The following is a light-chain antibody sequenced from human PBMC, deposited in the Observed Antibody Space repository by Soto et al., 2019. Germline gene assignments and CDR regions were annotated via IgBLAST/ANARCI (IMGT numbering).Light chain of an antibody. CDR1: ETISNY. Sequence: IHMPQSPSSLSASVGDRVTITCRASETISNYLNWYQKKPGKAPQLLIYGASTLQRGVPSRFSGSGSGTDFTLTIGSLQPEDSATYYCQQSYSPPPITFGQGTRLGIK. CDR2: GAS. V-gene: IGKV1-39*01. CDR3: QQSYSPPPIT. J-gene: IGKJ5*01.